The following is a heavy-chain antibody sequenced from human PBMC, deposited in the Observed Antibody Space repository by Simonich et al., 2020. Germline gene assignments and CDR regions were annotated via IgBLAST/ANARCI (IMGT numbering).Heavy chain of an antibody. Sequence: EVQLLESGGGLVQPGGSLRLSCAASGFTVSSYAMSWLRQAKGKGWSSVLGMMVIGCSTTYHESGNGRFPISRDNPKSTQTQQTNSLRGEDTAVYYCANVRPRVVADDLKGGAFDIWGQGTMVTVSS. D-gene: IGHD2-15*01. V-gene: IGHV3-23*01. CDR2: MMVIGCST. CDR1: GFTVSSYA. J-gene: IGHJ3*02. CDR3: ANVRPRVVADDLKGGAFDI.